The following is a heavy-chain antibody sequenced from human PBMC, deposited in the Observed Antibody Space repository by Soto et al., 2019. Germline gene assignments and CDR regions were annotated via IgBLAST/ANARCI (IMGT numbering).Heavy chain of an antibody. CDR1: GFTFSSYG. CDR3: ARGGYSSSWYDNWFDP. J-gene: IGHJ5*02. Sequence: QVQLVESGGGVVQPGRSLRLFCAASGFTFSSYGMHWVRQAPGKGLGWVAVIWYDGSNKYYADSVKGRFTISRDNSKNTLYLQMNSLRAEDTAVYYCARGGYSSSWYDNWFDPWGQGTLVTVSS. D-gene: IGHD6-13*01. CDR2: IWYDGSNK. V-gene: IGHV3-33*01.